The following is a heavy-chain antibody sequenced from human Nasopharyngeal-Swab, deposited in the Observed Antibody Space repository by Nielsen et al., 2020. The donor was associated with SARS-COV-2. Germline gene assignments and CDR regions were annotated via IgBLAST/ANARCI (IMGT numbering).Heavy chain of an antibody. CDR2: IYYSGST. Sequence: IRQSPGQCLEWIGYIYYSGSTYYNPSLKSRVTISVDTSKNQFSLKLSSVTAADTAVYYCARAAITMIVVVSAFDIWGQGTMVTVSS. D-gene: IGHD3-22*01. J-gene: IGHJ3*02. CDR3: ARAAITMIVVVSAFDI. V-gene: IGHV4-31*02.